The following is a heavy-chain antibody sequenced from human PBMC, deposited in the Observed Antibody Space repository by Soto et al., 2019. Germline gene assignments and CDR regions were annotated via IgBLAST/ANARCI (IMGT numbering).Heavy chain of an antibody. J-gene: IGHJ4*02. Sequence: EVQLLESGGGLVQPVGSLRLSCAASGFTFSNYGMTWVRQAPGKGLEWVSGITNTGGGTYYADSVKGRFTISRDNSKNTLYLQMNTLRAEDTAIYYCAKQFRLNDYWGQGTLVTVSS. CDR1: GFTFSNYG. CDR3: AKQFRLNDY. V-gene: IGHV3-23*01. CDR2: ITNTGGGT. D-gene: IGHD2-21*01.